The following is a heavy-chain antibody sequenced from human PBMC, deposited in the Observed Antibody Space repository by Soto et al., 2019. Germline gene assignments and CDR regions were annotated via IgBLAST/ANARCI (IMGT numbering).Heavy chain of an antibody. Sequence: ESGGGLVKPGGSLTLSCAASGFTFINAWMNWVRQAPGKGLEWVGRIKTKTHGETTDYAAPVKGRFTISRDDSKYTLYLQMSSLKADDTAVYYCTTGSVEGVWGQGTTVTVSS. D-gene: IGHD2-15*01. CDR3: TTGSVEGV. CDR2: IKTKTHGETT. V-gene: IGHV3-15*07. J-gene: IGHJ6*02. CDR1: GFTFINAW.